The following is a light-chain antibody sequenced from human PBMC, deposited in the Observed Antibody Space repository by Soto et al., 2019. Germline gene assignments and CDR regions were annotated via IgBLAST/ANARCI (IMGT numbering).Light chain of an antibody. CDR3: QQYNNWSYT. V-gene: IGKV3-15*01. Sequence: ILMTQSPATLSVSPGERATLSCRASQSVSSNLAWYQQKPGQAPRLLIYGVSTRATGIPARFSGSGSGTEFTLTISSLQSEDFAVYHCQQYNNWSYTFGQGTKLEIK. CDR1: QSVSSN. J-gene: IGKJ2*01. CDR2: GVS.